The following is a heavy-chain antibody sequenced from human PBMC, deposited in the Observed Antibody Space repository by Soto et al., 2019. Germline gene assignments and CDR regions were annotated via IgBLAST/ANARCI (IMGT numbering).Heavy chain of an antibody. CDR1: GFTFSSYW. CDR3: ARDPGLGATIYFDY. J-gene: IGHJ4*02. Sequence: SGGSLRLSCAASGFTFSSYWMSWVRQAPGKGLEWVANIKQDGSEKYYVDSVKGRFTISRDNAKNSLYLQMNSLRAEDTAVYYCARDPGLGATIYFDYWGQGTLVTVSS. V-gene: IGHV3-7*01. D-gene: IGHD1-26*01. CDR2: IKQDGSEK.